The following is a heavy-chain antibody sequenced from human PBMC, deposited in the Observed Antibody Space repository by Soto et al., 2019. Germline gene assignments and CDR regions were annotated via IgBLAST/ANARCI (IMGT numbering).Heavy chain of an antibody. D-gene: IGHD2-15*01. CDR1: GGTFSSYA. CDR2: MNPNSGNT. V-gene: IGHV1-8*02. J-gene: IGHJ5*02. CDR3: ASGYCSGGSCYGYWFDP. Sequence: GASVKVSCKASGGTFSSYAISWVRQATGQGLEWMGWMNPNSGNTGYAQKFQGRVTMTRNTSISTAYMELSSLRSEDTAVYYCASGYCSGGSCYGYWFDPWGQGTLVTVSS.